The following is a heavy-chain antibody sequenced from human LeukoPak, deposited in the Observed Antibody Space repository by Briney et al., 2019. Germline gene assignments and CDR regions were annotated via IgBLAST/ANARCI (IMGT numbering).Heavy chain of an antibody. CDR1: GYTFTNFG. CDR2: ITAYNGDT. CDR3: ARGLGPLFPNDY. Sequence: ASVKVSCKASGYTFTNFGISWVRQAPGQGLEWMGWITAYNGDTNYPQKLQGRVTMTTHTSTSTAYMDLRSLRSDDTAVYYCARGLGPLFPNDYWGQGTLVTVSS. J-gene: IGHJ4*02. V-gene: IGHV1-18*01. D-gene: IGHD2-21*01.